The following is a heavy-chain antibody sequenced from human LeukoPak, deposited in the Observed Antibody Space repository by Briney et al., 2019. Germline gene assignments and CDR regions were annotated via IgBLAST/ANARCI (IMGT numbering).Heavy chain of an antibody. Sequence: ASVKVSCKASGYTFTGYYMHWVRQAPGQGLEWMGWINPNSGGTNYAQKFQGRVTMTRDTSISTAYMELSRLRSDDTAVYYCARGDEYDYVWGSYRYPFDYWGQGTLVTVSS. CDR3: ARGDEYDYVWGSYRYPFDY. J-gene: IGHJ4*02. D-gene: IGHD3-16*02. V-gene: IGHV1-2*02. CDR1: GYTFTGYY. CDR2: INPNSGGT.